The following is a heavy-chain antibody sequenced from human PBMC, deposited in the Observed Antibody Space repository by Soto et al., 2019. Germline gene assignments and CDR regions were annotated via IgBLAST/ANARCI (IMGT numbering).Heavy chain of an antibody. J-gene: IGHJ4*02. Sequence: PGGSLRLSCEASGFIFSSYAMSWVRQAPGKGLEWVSAISGSGGSTYYTDSVKGRFTISRDNSKNMLYLQMNSLRAEDTAVYYCAKLWPSVYCGVDCYYFDYWGQGTPVTVSS. D-gene: IGHD2-21*02. V-gene: IGHV3-23*01. CDR3: AKLWPSVYCGVDCYYFDY. CDR2: ISGSGGST. CDR1: GFIFSSYA.